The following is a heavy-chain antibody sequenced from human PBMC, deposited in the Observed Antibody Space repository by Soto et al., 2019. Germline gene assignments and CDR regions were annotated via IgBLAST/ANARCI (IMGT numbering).Heavy chain of an antibody. CDR3: ARVPGPVVVKGFYWFDP. CDR1: GGTFSSYA. Sequence: ASVKVACKASGGTFSSYAISWVRQAPGQGLEWMGGIIPIFGTANYAQKFQGRVTITADESTSTAYMELSSLRSEDTAVYYCARVPGPVVVKGFYWFDPWGQGTLVTVSS. CDR2: IIPIFGTA. J-gene: IGHJ5*02. D-gene: IGHD3-22*01. V-gene: IGHV1-69*13.